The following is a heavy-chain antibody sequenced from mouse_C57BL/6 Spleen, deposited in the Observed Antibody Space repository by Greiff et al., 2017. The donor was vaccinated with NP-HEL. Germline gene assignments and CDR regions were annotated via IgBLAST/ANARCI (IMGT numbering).Heavy chain of an antibody. V-gene: IGHV1-82*01. CDR1: GYAFSSSW. D-gene: IGHD1-1*01. CDR3: ARTSYYYGSSLDY. Sequence: VMLVESGPELVKPGASVKISCKASGYAFSSSWMNWVKQRPGKGLEWIGRIYPGDGDTNYNGKFKGKATLTADKSSSTAYMQLSSLTSEDSAVYFCARTSYYYGSSLDYWGQGTTLTVSS. J-gene: IGHJ2*01. CDR2: IYPGDGDT.